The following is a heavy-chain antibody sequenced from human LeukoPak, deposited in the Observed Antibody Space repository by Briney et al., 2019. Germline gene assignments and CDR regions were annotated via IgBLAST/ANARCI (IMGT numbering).Heavy chain of an antibody. V-gene: IGHV3-21*01. J-gene: IGHJ6*03. D-gene: IGHD4-17*01. CDR1: GFTFSSYS. Sequence: GGSLRLSCAASGFTFSSYSMNWVRQAPGKGLEWVSSISSSSSYIYYADSVKSRSTISRDNAKNSLCLQMNSLRAEDTAVYYCARVLYGANYYYYMDVWGKGTTVTVSS. CDR2: ISSSSSYI. CDR3: ARVLYGANYYYYMDV.